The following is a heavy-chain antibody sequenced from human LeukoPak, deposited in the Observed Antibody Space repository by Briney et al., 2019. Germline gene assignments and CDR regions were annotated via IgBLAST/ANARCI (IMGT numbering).Heavy chain of an antibody. CDR1: GGSFSGDY. CDR3: ARLRYCSSTSCYNHYYYGMDV. CDR2: INHSGST. Sequence: SETLSLTCAVYGGSFSGDYWSWIRQPPGKGLEWIGEINHSGSTNYNPSLKSRVTISVDASKHQFSLTLSSVTAADTAVYYCARLRYCSSTSCYNHYYYGMDVWGQGTTVTVSS. D-gene: IGHD2-2*02. J-gene: IGHJ6*02. V-gene: IGHV4-34*01.